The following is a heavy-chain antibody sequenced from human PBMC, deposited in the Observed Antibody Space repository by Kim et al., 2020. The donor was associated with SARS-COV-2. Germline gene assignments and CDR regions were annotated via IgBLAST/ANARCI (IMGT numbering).Heavy chain of an antibody. CDR3: ARDERYCSSTSCYFGY. Sequence: SVKGRFTISRDNAKNSLYLQMNSLRAEDTAVYYCARDERYCSSTSCYFGYWGQGTLVTASS. D-gene: IGHD2-2*01. J-gene: IGHJ4*02. V-gene: IGHV3-21*01.